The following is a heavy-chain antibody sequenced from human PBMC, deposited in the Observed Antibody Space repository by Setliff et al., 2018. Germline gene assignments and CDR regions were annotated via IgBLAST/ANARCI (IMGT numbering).Heavy chain of an antibody. CDR1: GFRFTNFG. V-gene: IGHV1-69*05. Sequence: SVKVSCKTSGFRFTNFGFSWVRQAPGQGLEWMGGTIPIFGTTNYAQKFQGRVTIITDESTSTAYMELSSLTSADTAVYYCAREGVDSRSSTDYRYYMDVWGKGTTVTVSS. D-gene: IGHD3-22*01. CDR2: TIPIFGTT. J-gene: IGHJ6*03. CDR3: AREGVDSRSSTDYRYYMDV.